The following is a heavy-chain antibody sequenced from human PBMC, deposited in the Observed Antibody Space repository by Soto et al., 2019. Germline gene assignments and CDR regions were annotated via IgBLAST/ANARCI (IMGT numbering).Heavy chain of an antibody. J-gene: IGHJ6*02. D-gene: IGHD3-16*02. CDR3: AAGGGSYPYGMDV. CDR1: VYTLTELS. Sequence: SVKVSCKVSVYTLTELSIHWLRQAPGKGIDGMGGFDPEDGETIYAQKFQGSITMTEDTSTDTAYMEQSSLRYEDTAAYYCAAGGGSYPYGMDVWGQGTTVTVSS. V-gene: IGHV1-24*01. CDR2: FDPEDGET.